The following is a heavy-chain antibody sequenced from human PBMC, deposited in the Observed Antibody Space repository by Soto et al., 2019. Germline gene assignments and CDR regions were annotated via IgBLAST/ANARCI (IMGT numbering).Heavy chain of an antibody. Sequence: GGSLSLSCAASGFTFSNAWMNWVRQAPGKGLEWVGRIKSKTDGGTTDYAAHVKGRFTISRDDSKNTLYLQMNSLKTEDTAVYYCTTRGDKSGSYYDYFDYWGQGTLVTVSS. V-gene: IGHV3-15*07. CDR2: IKSKTDGGTT. D-gene: IGHD1-26*01. J-gene: IGHJ4*02. CDR3: TTRGDKSGSYYDYFDY. CDR1: GFTFSNAW.